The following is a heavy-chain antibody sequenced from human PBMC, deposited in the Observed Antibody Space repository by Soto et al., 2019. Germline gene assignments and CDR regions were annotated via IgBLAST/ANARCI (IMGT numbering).Heavy chain of an antibody. Sequence: GGSLRLSCAASGFTFRSYAMHWVRQAPGKGLEWVAVISYDGSNKYYADSVKGRFTISRDNSKNTLYLQMNSLRAEDTAVYYCARVLSEYCSGGSCYGAFDIWGQGTMVTVSS. CDR2: ISYDGSNK. V-gene: IGHV3-30-3*01. CDR3: ARVLSEYCSGGSCYGAFDI. J-gene: IGHJ3*02. CDR1: GFTFRSYA. D-gene: IGHD2-15*01.